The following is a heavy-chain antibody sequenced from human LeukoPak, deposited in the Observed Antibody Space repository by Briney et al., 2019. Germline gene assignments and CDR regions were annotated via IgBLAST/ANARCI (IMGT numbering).Heavy chain of an antibody. J-gene: IGHJ4*02. CDR1: GGSISSYY. CDR2: IYYSGST. V-gene: IGHV4-39*01. D-gene: IGHD5-18*01. Sequence: SSETLSLTCTVSGGSISSYYWGWIRQPPGKGLEWIGSIYYSGSTYYNPSLKSRVTISVDTSKNKFSLKLSSVTAADTAVYYCARLKRIQLWLGYWGQGTLVTVSS. CDR3: ARLKRIQLWLGY.